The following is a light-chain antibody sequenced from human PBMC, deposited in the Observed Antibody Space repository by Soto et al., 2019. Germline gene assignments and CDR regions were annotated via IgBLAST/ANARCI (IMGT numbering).Light chain of an antibody. CDR1: QSVSSN. Sequence: EIVMTQSPATLSASAGERATLSCRASQSVSSNLAWYQRKPGQAPRLLILGASTRATGIPARFSGSGSGTEFTSPISSLQSEDFAVYYCQQYNNWPLLTFGGGTKVEIK. CDR2: GAS. J-gene: IGKJ4*02. V-gene: IGKV3-15*01. CDR3: QQYNNWPLLT.